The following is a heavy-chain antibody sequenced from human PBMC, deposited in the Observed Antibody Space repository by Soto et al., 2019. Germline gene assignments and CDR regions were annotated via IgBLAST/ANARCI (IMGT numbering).Heavy chain of an antibody. CDR2: IIPIFGTA. V-gene: IGHV1-69*01. CDR3: ASTRIEVAAGYNWFDH. Sequence: QVHLVQSGAEVKKPGSSVKVSCKASGGTFSSYAISWVRQAPGQGLVWMGGIIPIFGTANYAQKFQGRVTITADESTSTAYMGLSSLRSEDTAVYYCASTRIEVAAGYNWFDHWGQGTLVTVAS. D-gene: IGHD6-19*01. J-gene: IGHJ5*02. CDR1: GGTFSSYA.